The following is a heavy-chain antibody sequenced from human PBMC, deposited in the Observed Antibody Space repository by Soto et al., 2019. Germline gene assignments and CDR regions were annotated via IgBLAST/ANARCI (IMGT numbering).Heavy chain of an antibody. J-gene: IGHJ6*02. CDR2: IHSGGST. V-gene: IGHV3-66*03. CDR3: AKVGLEWLLAGGMDV. Sequence: EVQLVESGGGLIQPGGSLRLSCAASGFTVSNYYMSWVRQAPGKGLEWVSVIHSGGSTYYADSVKGRFTISRDNSKNTLYLQMNSLRAEDTAVYYCAKVGLEWLLAGGMDVWGQGTTVTVSS. D-gene: IGHD3-3*01. CDR1: GFTVSNYY.